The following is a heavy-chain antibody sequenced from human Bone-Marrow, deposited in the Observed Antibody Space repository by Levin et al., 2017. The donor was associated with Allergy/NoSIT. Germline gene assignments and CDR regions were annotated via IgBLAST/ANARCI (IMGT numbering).Heavy chain of an antibody. CDR1: GFTFDDYA. D-gene: IGHD6-13*01. CDR3: AKEAFVAPGNVDWFDS. J-gene: IGHJ5*01. V-gene: IGHV3-23*01. Sequence: GESLKISCAASGFTFDDYAMHWVRQVPGRGLEWVSSISGSGATIYYADSVKGRFTISRDNSKNKLSLQMKSLRADDTALYFCAKEAFVAPGNVDWFDSWGQGTLVTVSS. CDR2: ISGSGATI.